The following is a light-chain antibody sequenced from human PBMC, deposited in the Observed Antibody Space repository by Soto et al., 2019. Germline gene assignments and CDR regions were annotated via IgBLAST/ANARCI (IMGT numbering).Light chain of an antibody. CDR2: GTS. V-gene: IGKV3D-20*02. J-gene: IGKJ4*01. CDR3: QQRSNWPPRLT. Sequence: ENVLTQSPGTLSLSPGERATLSCRASQSVSSYSLAWYQQKPGQAPRLVMYGTSNRATGIPDRFSGSGSGTDFTLTISRLEPEDFAVYYCQQRSNWPPRLTFGGGTKVDIK. CDR1: QSVSSYS.